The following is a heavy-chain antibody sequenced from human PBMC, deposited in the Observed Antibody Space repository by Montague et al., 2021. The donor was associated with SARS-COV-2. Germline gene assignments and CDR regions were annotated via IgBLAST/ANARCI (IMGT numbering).Heavy chain of an antibody. Sequence: SETLSLTCTVSGYSISSGYYWGWIRQPPGKGLEWIGSIYHSGSTYYTPSLKSRVTISVDTSKNQFSLKLSSVTAADTAVYYGAVNSNYYYSYGMDVWGQGTTVTVSS. CDR2: IYHSGST. J-gene: IGHJ6*02. CDR3: AVNSNYYYSYGMDV. CDR1: GYSISSGYY. V-gene: IGHV4-38-2*02. D-gene: IGHD4-11*01.